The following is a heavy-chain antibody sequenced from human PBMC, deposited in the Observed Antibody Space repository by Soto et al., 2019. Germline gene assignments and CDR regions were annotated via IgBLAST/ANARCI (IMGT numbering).Heavy chain of an antibody. D-gene: IGHD2-15*01. J-gene: IGHJ4*02. CDR1: GFSFSDHY. CDR3: ARDGLYCSGGACYSRFDY. CDR2: SRNKANSYTT. Sequence: EVQLVESGGGLVQPGGSLRLSCVASGFSFSDHYMDWVRQAPGKGLEWVGRSRNKANSYTTEYAASVKGRFTISRDDSQSSLYLLMNSLKTEDTALYYCARDGLYCSGGACYSRFDYWGQGSLVTVS. V-gene: IGHV3-72*01.